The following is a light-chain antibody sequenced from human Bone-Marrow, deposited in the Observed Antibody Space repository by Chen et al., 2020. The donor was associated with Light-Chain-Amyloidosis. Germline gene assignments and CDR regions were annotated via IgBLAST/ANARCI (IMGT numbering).Light chain of an antibody. CDR3: AAWDDRLNGWV. V-gene: IGLV1-47*01. Sequence: QAVLTQPPSASGTPGQRITISCSLSRYNIGINPVYWYQQLPGTAAKLFMYKSEQRPSGVPDRFAGSKSGGSASLAISGLRSEDAADYYCAAWDDRLNGWVFGGGTKLTVL. J-gene: IGLJ3*02. CDR2: KSE. CDR1: RYNIGINP.